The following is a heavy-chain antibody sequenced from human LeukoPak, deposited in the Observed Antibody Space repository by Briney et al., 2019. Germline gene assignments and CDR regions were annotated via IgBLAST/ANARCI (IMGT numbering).Heavy chain of an antibody. CDR3: ARTVYYDSSGYYYY. D-gene: IGHD3-22*01. J-gene: IGHJ4*02. Sequence: GEPLKISCKGSGYSFTSYCSGWVGQMPGKGLEWMGIIYPGDSDTRYSPSCQGQVTISADKSISTAYLQWSSLKASDTAMYYCARTVYYDSSGYYYYWGQGTLVTVSS. V-gene: IGHV5-51*01. CDR1: GYSFTSYC. CDR2: IYPGDSDT.